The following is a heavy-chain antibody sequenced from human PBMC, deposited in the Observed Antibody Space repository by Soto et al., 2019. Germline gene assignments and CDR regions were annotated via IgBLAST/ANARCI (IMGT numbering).Heavy chain of an antibody. Sequence: CGSLTLPCAAAGFSLSNDYMSWIRQAQGKGPEWVSFISRSGDTIYYVDSVKGRFSISRDNAKNSVYLQVRSLRVEVMAAYFCARGIGRLEADAFDLWVQGTMVTVSS. V-gene: IGHV3-11*01. D-gene: IGHD6-13*01. CDR1: GFSLSNDY. CDR2: ISRSGDTI. J-gene: IGHJ3*01. CDR3: ARGIGRLEADAFDL.